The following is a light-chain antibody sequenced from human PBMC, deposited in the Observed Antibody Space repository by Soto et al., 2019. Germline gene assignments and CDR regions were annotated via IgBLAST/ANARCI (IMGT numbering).Light chain of an antibody. V-gene: IGLV2-23*02. CDR1: SSDVGSSNL. CDR2: EVS. CDR3: RSYAGSSTHV. J-gene: IGLJ1*01. Sequence: QSVLTQPASVSGSPGQSITFSCTGTSSDVGSSNLVSWYQQHPGKAPKLLIYEVSKRPSGVSNRFSGSKSGNTASLTISGLQAEDEADYYCRSYAGSSTHVFGTGTKVTVL.